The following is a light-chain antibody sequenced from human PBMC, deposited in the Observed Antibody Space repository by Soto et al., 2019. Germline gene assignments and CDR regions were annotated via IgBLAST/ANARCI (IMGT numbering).Light chain of an antibody. CDR1: QGIGDT. J-gene: IGKJ1*01. V-gene: IGKV3-15*01. CDR3: QQYNNWTGT. Sequence: IVLTQSPAALSLSPGERVTLSCRASQGIGDTLAWYQQKPGQTPRLLIYDSSTRAIGIPIRFSDSRSGTEGIITINGLKLEDGSVYYCQQYNNWTGTFGQGTKVDIK. CDR2: DSS.